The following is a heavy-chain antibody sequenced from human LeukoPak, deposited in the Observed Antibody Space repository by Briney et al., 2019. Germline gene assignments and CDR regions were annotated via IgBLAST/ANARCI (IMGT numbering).Heavy chain of an antibody. CDR2: INSDGSSK. Sequence: GGSLRLSCAASGFIFSGYWMHWVRQAPGKRLVWVSRINSDGSSKTYADSVKGRFTISRDNPKNTVYLEMNSLRADDTAVYYCARGRVGGWYDYWGQGTLVTVSS. CDR3: ARGRVGGWYDY. V-gene: IGHV3-74*01. CDR1: GFIFSGYW. D-gene: IGHD6-19*01. J-gene: IGHJ4*02.